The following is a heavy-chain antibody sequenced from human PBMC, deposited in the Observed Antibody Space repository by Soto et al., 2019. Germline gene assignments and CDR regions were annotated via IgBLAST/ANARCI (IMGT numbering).Heavy chain of an antibody. D-gene: IGHD1-1*01. Sequence: QVQLVESGGGVVQPGRSLRLSCAASGFTFSSYGMHWVRQAPGKGLEWVAVISYDGINKYYADSVKGRFTISRDNSKNTLYLQMTSLRAEATAVYYCAKSVYNWNDGFFDYWGQGTLVTVSS. CDR2: ISYDGINK. CDR3: AKSVYNWNDGFFDY. CDR1: GFTFSSYG. J-gene: IGHJ4*02. V-gene: IGHV3-30*18.